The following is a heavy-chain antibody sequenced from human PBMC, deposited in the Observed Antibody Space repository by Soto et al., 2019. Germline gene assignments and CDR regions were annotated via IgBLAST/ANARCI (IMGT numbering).Heavy chain of an antibody. J-gene: IGHJ5*02. V-gene: IGHV4-30-4*08. CDR1: GDSISGGTYY. D-gene: IGHD2-2*01. Sequence: SETLSLTCTVSGDSISGGTYYWSWIRQHPGKGLEWIGYIYYSGSTYYNPSLKSRVTISVDTSKNQFSLKLSSVTAADTAMYYCARQSCSSTSCYSWVSWFDPWGQGTLVTVSS. CDR3: ARQSCSSTSCYSWVSWFDP. CDR2: IYYSGST.